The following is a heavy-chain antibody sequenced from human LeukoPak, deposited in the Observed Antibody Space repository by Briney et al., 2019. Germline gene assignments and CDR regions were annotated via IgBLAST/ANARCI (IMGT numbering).Heavy chain of an antibody. Sequence: SETLSLTCTVSGGSISSYYWSWIRQPAGKGLEWIGRIYTSGSTNYNPSLKSRVTMSADTYKNRFSLELSSVTAADTAVYYCAREAAVAGRGFDYWGQGTLVTVSS. CDR1: GGSISSYY. D-gene: IGHD6-19*01. V-gene: IGHV4-4*07. CDR2: IYTSGST. CDR3: AREAAVAGRGFDY. J-gene: IGHJ4*02.